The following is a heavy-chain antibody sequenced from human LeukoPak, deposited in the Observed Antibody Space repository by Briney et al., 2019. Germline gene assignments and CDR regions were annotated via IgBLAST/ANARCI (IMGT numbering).Heavy chain of an antibody. V-gene: IGHV4-61*02. Sequence: SETLSLTCTVSGGSISSGSYYWSWIRQPAGKGLEWIGRIYTSGSTNYNPSLKSRVTISVDTSKNQFSLKLTSVTAADTAVYYCAKEVVSYCSSTSCYSDAFDIWGQGTTVTVSS. CDR3: AKEVVSYCSSTSCYSDAFDI. J-gene: IGHJ3*02. CDR2: IYTSGST. D-gene: IGHD2-2*02. CDR1: GGSISSGSYY.